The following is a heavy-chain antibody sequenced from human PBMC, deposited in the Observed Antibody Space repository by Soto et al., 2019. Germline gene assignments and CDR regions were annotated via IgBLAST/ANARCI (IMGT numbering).Heavy chain of an antibody. CDR2: IYYSGST. CDR3: ARVQLDVCWFDP. Sequence: PSETLSLTCTVSGGSISSYYWSWIRQPPGKGLEWIGYIYYSGSTNYNPSLKSRVTISVDTSKNQFSLKLSSVTAADTAVYYCARVQLDVCWFDPWGQGTLVTVSS. CDR1: GGSISSYY. V-gene: IGHV4-59*01. J-gene: IGHJ5*02. D-gene: IGHD1-1*01.